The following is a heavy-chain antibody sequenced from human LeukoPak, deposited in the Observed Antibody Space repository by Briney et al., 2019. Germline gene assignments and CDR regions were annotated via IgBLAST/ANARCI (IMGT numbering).Heavy chain of an antibody. J-gene: IGHJ6*03. Sequence: PGGSLRLSCAASGFTFSSYWMTWVRQAPGKGLEWVGRIKRKSDGGTTDYAAPVNDRFTISRDDSENTLYLQMNSLKTEDTAVYYCTTGDCRGTSCYTDYYYYYMDVWGKGTTVTVSS. V-gene: IGHV3-15*01. CDR2: IKRKSDGGTT. CDR3: TTGDCRGTSCYTDYYYYYMDV. CDR1: GFTFSSYW. D-gene: IGHD2-2*02.